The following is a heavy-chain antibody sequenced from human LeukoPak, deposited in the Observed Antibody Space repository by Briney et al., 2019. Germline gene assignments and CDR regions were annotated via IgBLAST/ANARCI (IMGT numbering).Heavy chain of an antibody. D-gene: IGHD1-26*01. CDR3: ARRDDSGSYTFDY. V-gene: IGHV4-39*01. J-gene: IGHJ4*02. Sequence: SETLSLTCTVSGGSISSSSYYWGWIRQPPGKGLEWIGSIYYSGSTYCNPSLKSRVTISVDTSKNQFSLKLSSVTAADTAVYYCARRDDSGSYTFDYWGQGTLVTVSS. CDR2: IYYSGST. CDR1: GGSISSSSYY.